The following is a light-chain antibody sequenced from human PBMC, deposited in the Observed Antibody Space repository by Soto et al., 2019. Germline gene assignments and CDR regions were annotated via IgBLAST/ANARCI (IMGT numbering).Light chain of an antibody. V-gene: IGKV3-15*01. CDR2: GAS. Sequence: EIVITQSPATLSVSPGERATLSCRASQSVSSNLAWYQQKPGQAPRLLIYGASTRATGIPARFSGSGSGTEFTLTISSLQSEDFAVYYCQQYGGTFGQGTKVDIK. J-gene: IGKJ1*01. CDR1: QSVSSN. CDR3: QQYGGT.